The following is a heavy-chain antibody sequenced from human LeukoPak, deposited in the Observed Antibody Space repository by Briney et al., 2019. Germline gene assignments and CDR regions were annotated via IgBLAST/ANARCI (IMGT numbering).Heavy chain of an antibody. V-gene: IGHV5-51*01. CDR3: ARSGVPGAMTWFDP. CDR2: IYPGDSDT. J-gene: IGHJ5*02. Sequence: GESLKISCKGSGYTFTTYWIGWVRQLPGKGLEWMGIIYPGDSDTRYSPSFQGQVTISVDKSISTAYLQWRSLKASDTAMYYCARSGVPGAMTWFDPWGQGTLVTVSS. CDR1: GYTFTTYW. D-gene: IGHD2-2*01.